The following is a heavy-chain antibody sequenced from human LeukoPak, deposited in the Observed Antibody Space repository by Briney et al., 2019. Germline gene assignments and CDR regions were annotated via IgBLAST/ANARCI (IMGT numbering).Heavy chain of an antibody. CDR2: ISSSGSTI. CDR3: ARSNYYDRSDTLGY. D-gene: IGHD3-22*01. J-gene: IGHJ4*02. CDR1: GFTFSDYY. V-gene: IGHV3-11*01. Sequence: GGSLRLSCAASGFTFSDYYMSWIRQAPGKGLEWVSYISSSGSTIYYADSVKGRFTISRDNAKNSLYLQMNSLRAEDTAVYYCARSNYYDRSDTLGYWGQGTLVTVSS.